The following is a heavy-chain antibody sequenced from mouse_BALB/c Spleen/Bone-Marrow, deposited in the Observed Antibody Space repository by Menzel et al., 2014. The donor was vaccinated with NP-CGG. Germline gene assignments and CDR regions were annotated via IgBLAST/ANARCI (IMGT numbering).Heavy chain of an antibody. Sequence: ESGPGLVAPSQSLSITCTVSGFSLTSYGVHWVRQPPGKGLEWLGVIWAGGSANYNSALMSRPSISKDNSKSQVFLKMNSLQTDDTAMYYCARGSLLRLRYYAMDYWGQGTSVTVSS. CDR2: IWAGGSA. D-gene: IGHD1-2*01. CDR3: ARGSLLRLRYYAMDY. J-gene: IGHJ4*01. V-gene: IGHV2-9*02. CDR1: GFSLTSYG.